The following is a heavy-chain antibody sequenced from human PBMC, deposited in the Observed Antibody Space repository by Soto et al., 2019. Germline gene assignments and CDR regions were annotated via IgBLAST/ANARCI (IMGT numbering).Heavy chain of an antibody. CDR3: ARVRSSGYYGLLDY. J-gene: IGHJ4*02. Sequence: PSGTLALTSAASGGSVSNSGFYWSWIQQPPGESLEWIGNSCYSGSTNYTPSRKCRVTISVHPSKHQFSLKLPSVTAADTAVYYCARVRSSGYYGLLDYWGQGPLVTVSS. CDR2: SCYSGST. CDR1: GGSVSNSGFY. D-gene: IGHD3-22*01. V-gene: IGHV4-61*08.